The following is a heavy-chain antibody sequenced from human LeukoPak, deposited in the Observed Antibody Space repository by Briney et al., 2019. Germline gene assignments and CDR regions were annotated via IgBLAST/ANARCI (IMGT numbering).Heavy chain of an antibody. D-gene: IGHD6-19*01. J-gene: IGHJ4*02. V-gene: IGHV3-11*06. CDR1: RFTFSDFY. CDR2: ICGSSSYT. Sequence: GGSLRLSCAASRFTFSDFYMNWIRQAPGKGLEWVSFICGSSSYTDYAESVKGRFPISRDNSKKSLYLQMNSLRAEDTAVYYCARESSSGLIIDYLGQGTLVTVSS. CDR3: ARESSSGLIIDY.